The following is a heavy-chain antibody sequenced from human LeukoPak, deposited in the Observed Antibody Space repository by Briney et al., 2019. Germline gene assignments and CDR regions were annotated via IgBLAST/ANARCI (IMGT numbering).Heavy chain of an antibody. Sequence: GGSLRLSCAASGFTFSSSAMSWVRQVPGKGLEWVSGISASGGSTYYADSVKGRFTISRDNSKNTLYLQMNSLRAEDTAVYYCAKEGLQDYGDFEYFQHWGQGTLVTVSS. CDR2: ISASGGST. CDR3: AKEGLQDYGDFEYFQH. J-gene: IGHJ1*01. D-gene: IGHD4-17*01. CDR1: GFTFSSSA. V-gene: IGHV3-23*01.